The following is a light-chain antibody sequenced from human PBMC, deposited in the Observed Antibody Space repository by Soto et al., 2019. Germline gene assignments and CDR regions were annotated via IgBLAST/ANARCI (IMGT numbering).Light chain of an antibody. Sequence: QSVLTQPPSASGTPGQRVTISCSGSSSNIGSNYVYWYQQLPGTAPKLLIYRNNQRPSGVPARFSGSKSGTSASLAISGLRSEDEADYYCAAWDDSLSGIYVFGTGTKVTVL. J-gene: IGLJ1*01. CDR1: SSNIGSNY. V-gene: IGLV1-47*01. CDR3: AAWDDSLSGIYV. CDR2: RNN.